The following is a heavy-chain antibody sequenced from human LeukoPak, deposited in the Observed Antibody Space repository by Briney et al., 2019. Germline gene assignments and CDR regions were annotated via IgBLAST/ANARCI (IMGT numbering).Heavy chain of an antibody. V-gene: IGHV4-39*07. CDR3: ARGYCSGGSCYSYYYYYYMDV. J-gene: IGHJ6*03. CDR1: GGSLSSSSCY. Sequence: SETLSLTCTVSGGSLSSSSCYWGWIRQPPGKGREWIGSIYYRGSTYYNPSLKSRVTISVDTSKNQFSLKLSSVTAADTAVYYCARGYCSGGSCYSYYYYYYMDVWGKGTTVTVSS. D-gene: IGHD2-15*01. CDR2: IYYRGST.